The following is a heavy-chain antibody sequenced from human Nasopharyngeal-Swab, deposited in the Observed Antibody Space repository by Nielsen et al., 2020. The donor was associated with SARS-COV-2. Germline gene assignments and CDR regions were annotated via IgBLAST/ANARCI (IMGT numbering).Heavy chain of an antibody. CDR3: ARCSPSKCQLGNGLDV. J-gene: IGHJ6*02. CDR1: GFTFSSHS. CDR2: ISSGSDSI. Sequence: GESLKISCAASGFTFSSHSMIWVRQAPGKGSEWLSSISSGSDSIPHADSVKGRFTISRDNAKNSLYLQMNSLRAEDTAVYYCARCSPSKCQLGNGLDVWGQGTTVTVSS. D-gene: IGHD2-15*01. V-gene: IGHV3-21*01.